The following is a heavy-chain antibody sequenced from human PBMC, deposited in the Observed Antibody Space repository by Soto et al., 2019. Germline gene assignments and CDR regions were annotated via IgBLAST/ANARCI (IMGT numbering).Heavy chain of an antibody. CDR1: WFSLSTSGVG. CDR2: IYWDDDK. J-gene: IGHJ4*02. D-gene: IGHD3-3*01. Sequence: GSGPTPVNPTQTLTLACTFSWFSLSTSGVGVGWIRQPPGKALEWLALIYWDDDKRYSPSLKSRLTITKDTSKNQVVLTMTNMDPVDTATYYCAHSQYYDFWSGYPDYWGQGTLVTVSS. V-gene: IGHV2-5*02. CDR3: AHSQYYDFWSGYPDY.